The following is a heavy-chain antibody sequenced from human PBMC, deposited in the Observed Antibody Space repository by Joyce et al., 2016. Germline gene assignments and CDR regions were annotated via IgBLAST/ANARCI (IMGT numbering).Heavy chain of an antibody. CDR3: ARVILNRRAWGSIRSVYEGDAFDV. J-gene: IGHJ3*01. D-gene: IGHD3-9*01. Sequence: QVQLVQSGAELKRPGASVRVSCKASGYTFAAYNIHWVRQAPGQGLEWMGWINPDNGGTNYAQNFQGRVTMTSDTSISTSYLDLGTLRSGDTAIYFCARVILNRRAWGSIRSVYEGDAFDVWGQGTLVTVSS. CDR1: GYTFAAYN. V-gene: IGHV1-2*02. CDR2: INPDNGGT.